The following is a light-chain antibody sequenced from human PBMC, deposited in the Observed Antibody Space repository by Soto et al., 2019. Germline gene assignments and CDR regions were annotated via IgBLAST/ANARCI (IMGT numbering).Light chain of an antibody. Sequence: QSVLTQSPSVSGAPGQRVTISCTGSSSNIGTGYDVHWYQQLPGTAPKLLIYANTNRPSGVPDRFSGSKSGTSASLAITGLKAEDEADYYCQSYDTSLSAWVFGGGTKITVL. CDR2: ANT. V-gene: IGLV1-40*01. CDR1: SSNIGTGYD. CDR3: QSYDTSLSAWV. J-gene: IGLJ3*02.